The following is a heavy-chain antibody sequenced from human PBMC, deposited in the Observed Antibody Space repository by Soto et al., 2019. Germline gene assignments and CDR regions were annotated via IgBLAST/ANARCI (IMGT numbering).Heavy chain of an antibody. D-gene: IGHD1-26*01. J-gene: IGHJ2*01. CDR2: ISYDGSGT. CDR1: AFTFSDYA. Sequence: QVQLVESGGGVVQPGRSLRLSCVGSAFTFSDYAIHWVRQAPGKGLDWVAAISYDGSGTYYADSVKGRFTISRDNSKNTLYLPMHSLRVEDTAVYYCARDARIGTDWYFDLWGRGTLVTVSS. V-gene: IGHV3-30-3*01. CDR3: ARDARIGTDWYFDL.